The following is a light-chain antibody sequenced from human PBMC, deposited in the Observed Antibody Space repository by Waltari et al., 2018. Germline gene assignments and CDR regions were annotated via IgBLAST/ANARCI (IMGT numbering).Light chain of an antibody. CDR2: DES. J-gene: IGKJ1*01. CDR3: QQRSNLWT. CDR1: QSIGSH. V-gene: IGKV3-11*01. Sequence: ETVLTQSPATLSLSPGERATLSCRASQSIGSHLAWYQQKPGQTPRLLIYDESKRATGIPARFSCSGSGSDFTLTISSLEPEDFAVYYCQQRSNLWTFGQGTKVEIK.